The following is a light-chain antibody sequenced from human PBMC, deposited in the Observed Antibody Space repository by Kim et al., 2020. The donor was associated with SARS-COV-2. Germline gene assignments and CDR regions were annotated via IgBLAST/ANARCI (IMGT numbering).Light chain of an antibody. CDR1: TGAVTSGYY. V-gene: IGLV7-43*01. J-gene: IGLJ3*02. Sequence: GTVTLTCASSTGAVTSGYYPNWFQQKPGQAPRALIYSTSNKRSWTPARFSGSILGGKAALTLSGVQPEDEAEYYCLLYYGGAQSWVFGGGTQLTVL. CDR2: STS. CDR3: LLYYGGAQSWV.